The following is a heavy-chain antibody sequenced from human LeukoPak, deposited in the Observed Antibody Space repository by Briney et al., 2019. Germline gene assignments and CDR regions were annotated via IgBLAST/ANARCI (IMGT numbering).Heavy chain of an antibody. Sequence: PSQTLSLTSTVSGGSISSGSYYWSWIRQPAGKGLEWIGRIYTSGSTNYNPSLKSRVTISVDTSKNQFSLKLSSVTAADTAVYYCARTLEGATHFDYWGQGTLVTVSS. CDR3: ARTLEGATHFDY. V-gene: IGHV4-61*02. CDR2: IYTSGST. D-gene: IGHD2-15*01. CDR1: GGSISSGSYY. J-gene: IGHJ4*02.